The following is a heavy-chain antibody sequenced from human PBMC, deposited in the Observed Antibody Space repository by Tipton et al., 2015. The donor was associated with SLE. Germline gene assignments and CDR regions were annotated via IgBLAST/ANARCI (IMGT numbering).Heavy chain of an antibody. CDR1: GFNFEAHA. D-gene: IGHD2-21*02. CDR3: ARAPPGDWLTDHYFFDY. J-gene: IGHJ4*02. Sequence: SLRLSCTASGFNFEAHAMHWVRQAPGKGLEWVSSIDWRSGRVDYADSVKGRFTISRDNGKNSLYLQMNSLRAEDTALYFCARAPPGDWLTDHYFFDYWGQGALVTVSS. CDR2: IDWRSGRV. V-gene: IGHV3-9*01.